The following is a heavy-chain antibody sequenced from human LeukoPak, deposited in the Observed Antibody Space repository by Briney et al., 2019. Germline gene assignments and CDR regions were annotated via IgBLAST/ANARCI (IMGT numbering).Heavy chain of an antibody. D-gene: IGHD3-10*01. Sequence: PGGSLRLSCVASGFTLRSYVMNWVRQAPGKGLEWVSAISGSGGSTYYADSVKGRFTISRDNSKNTLYLQMNSLRAEDTAVYYCAKERITMVRGRWREFYYMDVWGKGTTVTISS. CDR3: AKERITMVRGRWREFYYMDV. J-gene: IGHJ6*03. CDR1: GFTLRSYV. CDR2: ISGSGGST. V-gene: IGHV3-23*01.